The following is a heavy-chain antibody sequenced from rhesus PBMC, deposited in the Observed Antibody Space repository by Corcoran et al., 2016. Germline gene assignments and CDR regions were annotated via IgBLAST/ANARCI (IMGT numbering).Heavy chain of an antibody. CDR2: INPYNGNT. V-gene: IGHV1S2*01. CDR3: ARDRAHYGAESAY. D-gene: IGHD4-29*01. Sequence: VQSGAEGKKPGSSVKVSCKASGYTFTDYYMHWVRQAPRQGLEWMGWINPYNGNTKYAQKFQGRVTMTTDTSTSTAYMELSSLSSEDTAVYYCARDRAHYGAESAYWGQGVLVTVSS. J-gene: IGHJ4*01. CDR1: GYTFTDYY.